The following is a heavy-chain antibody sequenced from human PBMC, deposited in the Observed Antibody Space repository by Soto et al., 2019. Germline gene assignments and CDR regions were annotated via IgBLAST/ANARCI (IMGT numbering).Heavy chain of an antibody. CDR1: GFSFSSYA. Sequence: QVQLVESGGGVVQPGRSLRLSCAASGFSFSSYAMHWVRQAPGKGLEWVAVISYDGSNKYYADSVKGRFTISRDNSKNTLYLQINSLRAEDTAVYYCASSGYSWYFDLWGRGTLVTVSS. J-gene: IGHJ2*01. D-gene: IGHD3-22*01. CDR3: ASSGYSWYFDL. CDR2: ISYDGSNK. V-gene: IGHV3-30-3*01.